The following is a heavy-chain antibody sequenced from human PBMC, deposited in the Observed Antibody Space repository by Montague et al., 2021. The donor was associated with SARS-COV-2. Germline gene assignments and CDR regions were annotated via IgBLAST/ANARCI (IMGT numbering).Heavy chain of an antibody. D-gene: IGHD3-10*01. CDR3: ARPLVRGVPKAFDI. J-gene: IGHJ3*02. CDR2: THYSGTT. V-gene: IGHV4-59*12. CDR1: SGSLSGYY. Sequence: SETLSLTCTASSGSLSGYYWNWIRQPPGKGLEWIGFTHYSGTTKYNPSLKSRLNMSLDTSKNQFSLTLNSVTAADTAIYYCARPLVRGVPKAFDIWGQGALVIVSS.